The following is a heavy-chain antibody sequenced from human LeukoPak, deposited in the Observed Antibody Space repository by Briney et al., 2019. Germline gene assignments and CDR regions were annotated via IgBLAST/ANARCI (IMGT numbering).Heavy chain of an antibody. V-gene: IGHV1-3*01. J-gene: IGHJ4*02. CDR2: INAGNGNA. Sequence: ASVKVSFKASGYTFTSYAMHWVRQAPGQRLEWMGWINAGNGNAKYSQKFQGRVTITRDTSASTAYMELSSLRSEDTAVYYCARDGYSSGWLAGTEFDYWGQGTLVTVSS. CDR1: GYTFTSYA. CDR3: ARDGYSSGWLAGTEFDY. D-gene: IGHD6-19*01.